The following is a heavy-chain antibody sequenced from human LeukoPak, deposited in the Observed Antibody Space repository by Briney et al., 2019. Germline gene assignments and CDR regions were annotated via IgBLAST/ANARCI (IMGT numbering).Heavy chain of an antibody. CDR1: GFTFSSYA. CDR2: ISGSGGST. D-gene: IGHD2-15*01. Sequence: LAGGSLRLSCAASGFTFSSYAMSWVRQAPGKGLEWVSAISGSGGSTYYADSVKGRFTISRDNSKNTLYLQMNSLRAEDTAVYYCAKTKDYCSGGSCYFDYWGQGTLVTVSS. J-gene: IGHJ4*02. V-gene: IGHV3-23*01. CDR3: AKTKDYCSGGSCYFDY.